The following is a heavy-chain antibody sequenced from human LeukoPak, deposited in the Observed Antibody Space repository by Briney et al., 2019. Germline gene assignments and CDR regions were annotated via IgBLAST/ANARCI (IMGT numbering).Heavy chain of an antibody. Sequence: GGSLRLSCTASGFTFRNYGMNWVRQAPGKGLEWVAGIWYDGSNKDYVDSVKGRFTISRDNSKNTLYLQMNSLRAEDTAVYYCAKERAGTFAFDIWGQGTMVTVSS. D-gene: IGHD6-19*01. CDR1: GFTFRNYG. CDR2: IWYDGSNK. CDR3: AKERAGTFAFDI. V-gene: IGHV3-33*06. J-gene: IGHJ3*02.